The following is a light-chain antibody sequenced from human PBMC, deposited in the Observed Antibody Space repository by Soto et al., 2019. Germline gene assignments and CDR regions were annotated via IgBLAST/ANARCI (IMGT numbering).Light chain of an antibody. Sequence: EIVLTQSPGTLSLSPGEGATLSCRASQSVSSSYLAWYQQKPGRAPRLLIYGASSRATGIPDRFSGSGSGPEFTLTISSLEPEDFAVYVCQQYGNSLSFGGGTKVEIK. CDR2: GAS. V-gene: IGKV3-20*01. J-gene: IGKJ4*01. CDR1: QSVSSSY. CDR3: QQYGNSLS.